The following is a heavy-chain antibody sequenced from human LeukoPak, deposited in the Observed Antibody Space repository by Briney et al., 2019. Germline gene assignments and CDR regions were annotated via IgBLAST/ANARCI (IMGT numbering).Heavy chain of an antibody. CDR2: IYYSGST. J-gene: IGHJ4*02. CDR3: ARRYYDILTGYYDY. V-gene: IGHV4-39*01. Sequence: SETLSLTCTVSGGSISSYYWGWIRQPPGKGLEWIGSIYYSGSTYYNPSLKSRVTISVDTSKNQFSLKLSSVTAADTAVYYCARRYYDILTGYYDYWGQGTLVTVSS. D-gene: IGHD3-9*01. CDR1: GGSISSYY.